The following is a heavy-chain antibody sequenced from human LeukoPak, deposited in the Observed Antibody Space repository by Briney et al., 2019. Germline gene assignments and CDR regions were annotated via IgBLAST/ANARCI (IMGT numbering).Heavy chain of an antibody. J-gene: IGHJ4*02. CDR3: AKDLVRITMVRGVIITRTPLDY. D-gene: IGHD3-10*01. V-gene: IGHV3-30-3*01. CDR1: GFAFSSYA. Sequence: PGGSLRLSCAASGFAFSSYAMHWVRQAPGKGLEWVAVISYDGSNKYYADSVKGRFTISRDNSKNTLYLQMNSLRAEDTAVYYCAKDLVRITMVRGVIITRTPLDYWGQGTLVTVSS. CDR2: ISYDGSNK.